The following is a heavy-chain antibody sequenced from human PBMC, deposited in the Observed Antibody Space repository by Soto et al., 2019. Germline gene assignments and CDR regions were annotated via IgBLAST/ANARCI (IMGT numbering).Heavy chain of an antibody. CDR2: INHSGST. Sequence: QVQLQQWGAGLLKPSETLSLTCAVYGGSFSGYYWSWIRQPPGKGLEWIGEINHSGSTNYNPSLKSRVTISVDTSKNQFSLKLSSVTAADTAVYYCARGHPLYIVVVRAADGRIDYWGQGTLVTVSS. CDR1: GGSFSGYY. J-gene: IGHJ4*02. V-gene: IGHV4-34*01. D-gene: IGHD2-2*01. CDR3: ARGHPLYIVVVRAADGRIDY.